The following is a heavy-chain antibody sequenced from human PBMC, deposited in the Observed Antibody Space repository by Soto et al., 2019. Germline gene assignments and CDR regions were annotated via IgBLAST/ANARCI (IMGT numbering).Heavy chain of an antibody. Sequence: EVQLVESGGGLVQPGGSLRLSCAASGFTFSSYSMNWVRQAPGKGLEWVSYISTSSSTIYYADSVKGRFTISRDNAKNSLYLQMKSLRVEATAVYYWARRAVWGQGTTVTVS. V-gene: IGHV3-48*01. CDR2: ISTSSSTI. CDR1: GFTFSSYS. J-gene: IGHJ6*02. CDR3: ARRAV.